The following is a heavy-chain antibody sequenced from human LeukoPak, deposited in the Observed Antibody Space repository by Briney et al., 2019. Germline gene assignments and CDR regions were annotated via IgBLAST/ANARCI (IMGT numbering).Heavy chain of an antibody. CDR3: AKGSRGSYDY. V-gene: IGHV3-21*04. CDR2: ISSSSSYI. CDR1: GFTFSSYS. Sequence: GGTLRLPCAASGFTFSSYSMNCVRQAPGKGREWVSSISSSSSYIYYADSVKGRFTISRDNAKNSLYLQMNSLRAEDTAVYYCAKGSRGSYDYWGQGTLVTVSS. J-gene: IGHJ4*02. D-gene: IGHD1-26*01.